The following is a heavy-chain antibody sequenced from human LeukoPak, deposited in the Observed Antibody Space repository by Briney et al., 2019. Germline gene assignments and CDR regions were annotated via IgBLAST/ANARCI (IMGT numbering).Heavy chain of an antibody. Sequence: SETLSLTCSVSGDSISRDYWNWIRQPPGKGLEWIGSIYYSGTTNYNPSLKSRVTMSVDTSKNQVSLKLSSVTAADTAVYYCATGDGYNSFDYWGQGTLVTVSS. D-gene: IGHD5-24*01. CDR2: IYYSGTT. V-gene: IGHV4-59*12. CDR1: GDSISRDY. CDR3: ATGDGYNSFDY. J-gene: IGHJ4*02.